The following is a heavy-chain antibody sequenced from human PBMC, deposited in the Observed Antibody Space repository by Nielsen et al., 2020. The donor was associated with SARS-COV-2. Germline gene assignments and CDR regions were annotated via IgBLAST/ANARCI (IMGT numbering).Heavy chain of an antibody. Sequence: GESLKISCKGSGYSFTSYWIGWVRQMPGKGLEWMGRIDPSDSYTNYSPSFQGHVTISADKSISTAYLQWSSLKASDTAMYYCARPHYYYYYMDVWGDGTTVTVSS. CDR1: GYSFTSYW. CDR2: IDPSDSYT. CDR3: ARPHYYYYYMDV. V-gene: IGHV5-10-1*01. J-gene: IGHJ6*03.